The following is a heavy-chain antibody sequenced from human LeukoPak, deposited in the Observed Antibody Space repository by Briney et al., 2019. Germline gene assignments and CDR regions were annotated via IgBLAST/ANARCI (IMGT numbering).Heavy chain of an antibody. Sequence: GRSLRLSCAASGFTFSSFGVHWVRQAPGKGLEWAALIWDDGSSKYYADSVKGRFTISRDNSKNTLYLQTDSLRVDDTAVYYCVRDRDYSAGFPYYYMDVWGTGTTVTVSS. CDR2: IWDDGSSK. CDR1: GFTFSSFG. D-gene: IGHD4-11*01. V-gene: IGHV3-33*01. CDR3: VRDRDYSAGFPYYYMDV. J-gene: IGHJ6*03.